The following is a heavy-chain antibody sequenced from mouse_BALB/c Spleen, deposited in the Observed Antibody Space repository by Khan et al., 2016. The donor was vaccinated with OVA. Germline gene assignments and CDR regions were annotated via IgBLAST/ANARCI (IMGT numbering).Heavy chain of an antibody. Sequence: VQLQQPGPDLVKPGASVKLSCQASGYTFPNYVMHWVKQKPGQGLEWIGYINPDNDGIRYNEKFKDKATLTSDKSSSTAYLELSSLTSEDSAVYYCAREASNWDFSSAYWGQGTLVTVSA. J-gene: IGHJ3*01. CDR3: AREASNWDFSSAY. CDR1: GYTFPNYV. CDR2: INPDNDGI. V-gene: IGHV1S136*01. D-gene: IGHD4-1*01.